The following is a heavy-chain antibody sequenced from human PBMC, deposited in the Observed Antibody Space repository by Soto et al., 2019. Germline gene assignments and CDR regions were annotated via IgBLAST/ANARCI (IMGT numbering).Heavy chain of an antibody. Sequence: ASVKVSCKASGYTFTGYYMHWVRQAPGQGLEWMGWINPNSGDTSYAQKFQGRVTMTRDTSITTAYMELSRLRSDDTAVYYCARGHCSSTSCYGSDYYYGLDVWAQGTTVTAP. CDR3: ARGHCSSTSCYGSDYYYGLDV. J-gene: IGHJ6*02. CDR2: INPNSGDT. V-gene: IGHV1-2*02. CDR1: GYTFTGYY. D-gene: IGHD2-2*01.